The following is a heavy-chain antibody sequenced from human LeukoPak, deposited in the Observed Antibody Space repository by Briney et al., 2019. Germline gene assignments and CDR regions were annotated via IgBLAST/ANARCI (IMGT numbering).Heavy chain of an antibody. CDR2: ISYDGSNK. Sequence: GGSLRLSCAASGFTFSSYAMHWVRQAPGKGLEWVAVISYDGSNKYYADSVKGRFTISRDQSKNTLFLQVNSLRAEDTAVYYCARDSCSSPSCFDYWGQGTLVTVSS. V-gene: IGHV3-30-3*01. D-gene: IGHD2-2*01. J-gene: IGHJ4*02. CDR3: ARDSCSSPSCFDY. CDR1: GFTFSSYA.